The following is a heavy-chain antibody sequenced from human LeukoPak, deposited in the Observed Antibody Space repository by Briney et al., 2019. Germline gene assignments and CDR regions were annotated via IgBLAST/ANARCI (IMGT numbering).Heavy chain of an antibody. CDR1: GGSISTYY. V-gene: IGHV4-59*01. CDR3: ARGGGYAGPIGY. Sequence: SETLSLTCTLSGGSISTYYWSWIRQPPGKGLEWIGYIHHSGSTNYNPSLKSRVTISVDTSKNQFSLKLSSVTAADTAVYYCARGGGYAGPIGYWGQGALVTVSS. J-gene: IGHJ4*02. CDR2: IHHSGST. D-gene: IGHD5-12*01.